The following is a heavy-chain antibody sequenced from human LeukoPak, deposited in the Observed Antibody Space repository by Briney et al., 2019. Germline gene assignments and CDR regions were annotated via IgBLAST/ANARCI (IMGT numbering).Heavy chain of an antibody. Sequence: SQTLSLTCTVSGGSISTGGVYWNWIRQHPGKGLEWIGYIYYSGTTYRNPSLKSRVTISLDTSKNQFSLRLSSVTAADTAVYYCASLIRQGHYAMDVWGQGTMVTVS. J-gene: IGHJ6*02. CDR2: IYYSGTT. V-gene: IGHV4-31*03. CDR3: ASLIRQGHYAMDV. CDR1: GGSISTGGVY.